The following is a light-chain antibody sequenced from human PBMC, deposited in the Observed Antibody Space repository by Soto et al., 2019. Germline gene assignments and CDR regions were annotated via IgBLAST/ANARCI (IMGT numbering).Light chain of an antibody. Sequence: EIVWTQSPGTLSLSPGERATLSCRASQSVDSSYLAWYHQRPGQAPRLLIYGASSRATGIPDRFSGSGSGTDFTLTISRLEPEDFAVYYCQQFSSYPLTFGGGTKVEIK. V-gene: IGKV3-20*01. J-gene: IGKJ4*01. CDR2: GAS. CDR3: QQFSSYPLT. CDR1: QSVDSSY.